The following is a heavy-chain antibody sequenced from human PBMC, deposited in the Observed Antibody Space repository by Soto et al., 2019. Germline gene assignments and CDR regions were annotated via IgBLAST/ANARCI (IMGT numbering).Heavy chain of an antibody. CDR3: ARLRVGFGELLTY. J-gene: IGHJ4*02. Sequence: GESLKISCKGSGYSFTSYWISWVRQMPGKGLKRMRRIDPSDSYTNYSPYFQGHVTISADKSISTAYLQWSSLKASDTAMYYCARLRVGFGELLTYWGQGTLVTVS. CDR1: GYSFTSYW. D-gene: IGHD3-10*01. V-gene: IGHV5-10-1*01. CDR2: IDPSDSYT.